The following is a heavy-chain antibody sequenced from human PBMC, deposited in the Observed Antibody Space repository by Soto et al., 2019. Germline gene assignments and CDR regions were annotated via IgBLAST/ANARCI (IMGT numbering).Heavy chain of an antibody. D-gene: IGHD6-6*01. Sequence: SVKVSCKASGGTFSSYAISWVRQAPGQGLEWMGGIIPIFVTANYAQKFQGRVTITADESTSTAYMELSSLRSEDTAVYYCARPRPDIAAPTDYFYYGMDVWGQGTTVTVPS. CDR1: GGTFSSYA. CDR2: IIPIFVTA. V-gene: IGHV1-69*13. J-gene: IGHJ6*02. CDR3: ARPRPDIAAPTDYFYYGMDV.